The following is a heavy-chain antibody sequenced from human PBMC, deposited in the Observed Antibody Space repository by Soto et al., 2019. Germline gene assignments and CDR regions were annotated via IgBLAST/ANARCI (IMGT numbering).Heavy chain of an antibody. CDR1: GGSITTGAHS. D-gene: IGHD3-22*01. J-gene: IGHJ6*02. CDR3: ARDGRFYDSRGDEFHYYGLDV. CDR2: TYHSGST. Sequence: SETLSLTCVVSGGSITTGAHSWGWIRQPPGRGLEWIGYTYHSGSTYYNPSLKSRVTISVDRSKNQFSLNLSSVTAADTGVYYCARDGRFYDSRGDEFHYYGLDVWGPGTTVTVSS. V-gene: IGHV4-30-2*01.